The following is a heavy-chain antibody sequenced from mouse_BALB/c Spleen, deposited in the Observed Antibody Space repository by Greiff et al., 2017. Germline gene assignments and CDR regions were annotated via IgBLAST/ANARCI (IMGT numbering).Heavy chain of an antibody. V-gene: IGHV2-6-7*01. CDR2: IWGDGST. D-gene: IGHD2-1*01. J-gene: IGHJ4*01. Sequence: VQLQQSGPGLVAPSQSLSITCTVSGFSLTGYGVNWVRQPPGKGLEWLGMIWGDGSTDYNSALKSRLSISKDNSKSQVFLKMNSLQTDDTARYYCARDHAGNSYAMDYWGQGTSVTVSS. CDR1: GFSLTGYG. CDR3: ARDHAGNSYAMDY.